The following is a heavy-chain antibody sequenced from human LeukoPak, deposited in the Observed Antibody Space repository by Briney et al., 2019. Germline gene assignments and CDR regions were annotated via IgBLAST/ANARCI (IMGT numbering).Heavy chain of an antibody. V-gene: IGHV3-11*04. D-gene: IGHD3-22*01. J-gene: IGHJ4*02. CDR2: ISSSGSTI. Sequence: GGSLRLSCAASGFTFSDYYMSWIRQAPGKGLEWVSYISSSGSTIYYADSVEGRFTISRDNAKNSLYLQMNSLRAEDTAVYYCARGGYYYDSSGYPSTIDYWGQGTLVTVSS. CDR3: ARGGYYYDSSGYPSTIDY. CDR1: GFTFSDYY.